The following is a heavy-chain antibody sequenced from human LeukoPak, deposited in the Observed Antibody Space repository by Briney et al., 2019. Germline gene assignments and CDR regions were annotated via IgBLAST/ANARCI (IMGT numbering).Heavy chain of an antibody. CDR2: INHSGST. D-gene: IGHD6-13*01. CDR3: ARARIWYSSSWYFDY. CDR1: GGSFSGYY. Sequence: PSETLSLTCAVYGGSFSGYYWSWIRQPPGKGLEWIGEINHSGSTNYNPSLKSRVTISVDTSKNQFSLKLSSVTAADTAVYYCARARIWYSSSWYFDYWGQGTLVTVPS. V-gene: IGHV4-34*01. J-gene: IGHJ4*02.